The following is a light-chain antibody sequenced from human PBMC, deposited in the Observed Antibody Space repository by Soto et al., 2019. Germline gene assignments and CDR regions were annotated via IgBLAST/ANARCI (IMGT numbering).Light chain of an antibody. CDR2: GNS. CDR3: CSYGGSRAV. Sequence: QSVLTQPPSVSGAPGQRVTISCIGSSSNIGAGYDVHWYQQLPGTAPKLLIYGNSNRPSGVPDRFSGSKSGTSASLAITGLQAEDEADYYCCSYGGSRAVFGGGTQLTVL. J-gene: IGLJ7*01. CDR1: SSNIGAGYD. V-gene: IGLV1-40*01.